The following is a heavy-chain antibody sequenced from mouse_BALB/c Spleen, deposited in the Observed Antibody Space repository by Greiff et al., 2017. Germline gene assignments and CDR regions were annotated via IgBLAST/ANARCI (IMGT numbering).Heavy chain of an antibody. V-gene: IGHV5-6-3*01. CDR1: GFTFSSYG. J-gene: IGHJ1*01. CDR2: INSNGGST. CDR3: ARGHYYGSSLWYFDV. D-gene: IGHD1-1*01. Sequence: EVMLVESGGGLVQPGGSLKLSCAASGFTFSSYGMSWVRQTPDKRLELVATINSNGGSTYYPDSVKGRFTISRDNAKNTLYLQMSSLKSEDTAMYYCARGHYYGSSLWYFDVWGAGTTVTVSS.